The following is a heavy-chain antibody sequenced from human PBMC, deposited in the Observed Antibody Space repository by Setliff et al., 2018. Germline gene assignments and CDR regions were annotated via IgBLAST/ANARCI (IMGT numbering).Heavy chain of an antibody. V-gene: IGHV4-59*08. CDR3: ARTGTYRYFDS. CDR2: IFSGGST. J-gene: IGHJ4*02. D-gene: IGHD1-1*01. CDR1: GASTTTYY. Sequence: PSETLSLTCAVSGASTTTYYWSWIRQPPGKGLEWIGYIFSGGSTKFNPPLKSRVTISVDTSKNQVSLKLTSVTAADTAVYYCARTGTYRYFDSWGQGTRVTVSS.